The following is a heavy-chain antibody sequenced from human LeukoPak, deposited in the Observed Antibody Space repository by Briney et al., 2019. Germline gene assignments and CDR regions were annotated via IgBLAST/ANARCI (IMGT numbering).Heavy chain of an antibody. D-gene: IGHD4-17*01. J-gene: IGHJ4*02. CDR2: IYYSGST. CDR1: GGSISSSSYY. V-gene: IGHV4-39*01. Sequence: NPSETLSLTCTVSGGSISSSSYYWGWIRQPPGKGLEWIGSIYYSGSTYYNPSLKSRVTISVDTSKNQFSLKLSSVTAADTAVYYCATYGDQYYFDYWGQGTLVTVSS. CDR3: ATYGDQYYFDY.